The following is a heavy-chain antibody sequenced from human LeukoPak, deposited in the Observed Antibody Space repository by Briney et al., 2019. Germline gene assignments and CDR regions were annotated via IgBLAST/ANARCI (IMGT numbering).Heavy chain of an antibody. CDR2: IYYSGTT. J-gene: IGHJ5*02. Sequence: SETLSLTCTVSGGSISSSSYYWGWIRQPPGKGLEWIGSIYYSGTTFYNPSLKSRVTISVDTSRNQFSLKLSSVTAADTAVYYCARHRDCSGGSCRRGYSYGYAPWGQGTLVTVSS. V-gene: IGHV4-39*01. CDR3: ARHRDCSGGSCRRGYSYGYAP. D-gene: IGHD2-15*01. CDR1: GGSISSSSYY.